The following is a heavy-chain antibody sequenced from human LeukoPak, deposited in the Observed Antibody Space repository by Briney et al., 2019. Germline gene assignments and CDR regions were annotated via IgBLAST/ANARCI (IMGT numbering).Heavy chain of an antibody. Sequence: EASVKVSCKASGYTFTGYHMHWVRQAPGQGLEWTGWSSPNSGDTDIAQKFQGRVTMTRDTSIATSYMEVDSLTSDDTAVYYCARESACGTTNCLAPADWLDPWGQGTLVIVSS. CDR3: ARESACGTTNCLAPADWLDP. CDR2: SSPNSGDT. J-gene: IGHJ5*02. D-gene: IGHD2-2*01. CDR1: GYTFTGYH. V-gene: IGHV1-2*02.